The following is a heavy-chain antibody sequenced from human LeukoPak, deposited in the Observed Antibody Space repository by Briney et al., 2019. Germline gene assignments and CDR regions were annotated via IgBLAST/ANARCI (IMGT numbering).Heavy chain of an antibody. CDR1: GFTFSNYD. J-gene: IGHJ4*02. V-gene: IGHV3-53*01. D-gene: IGHD2-8*01. CDR2: IHSGGTT. Sequence: GGSLRLSCAASGFTFSNYDMYWVRQAPGKGLEWVSVIHSGGTTYYADSVKGRFTISRDNSKNTLYLQMNSLRAEDTAVYYCARGGRPYCSNGVCYSSGPWGFDYWGQGTLVTVSS. CDR3: ARGGRPYCSNGVCYSSGPWGFDY.